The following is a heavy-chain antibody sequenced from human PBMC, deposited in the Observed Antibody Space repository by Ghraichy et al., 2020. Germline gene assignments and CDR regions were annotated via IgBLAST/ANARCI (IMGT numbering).Heavy chain of an antibody. Sequence: ASVKVSCKVSGYTLTELSMHWVRQAPGKGLEWMGGFDPEDGETIYAQKFQGRVTMTEDTSTDTAYMELSSLRSEDTAVYYCATDLPAGYGDYSDYWGQGTLVTVSS. V-gene: IGHV1-24*01. CDR3: ATDLPAGYGDYSDY. D-gene: IGHD4-17*01. J-gene: IGHJ4*02. CDR1: GYTLTELS. CDR2: FDPEDGET.